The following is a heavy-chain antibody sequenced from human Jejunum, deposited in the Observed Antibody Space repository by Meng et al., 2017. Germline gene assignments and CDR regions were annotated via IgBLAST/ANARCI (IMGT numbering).Heavy chain of an antibody. Sequence: QGQLQEPGPGLVKPSQTLSLTCTVSGGSISSGDYYWSWIRQPPGKGLEWIGYIYYSGSTYYNPSLKSRVTISVDTSKNQFSLKLSSVTAADTAVYYCARDRTTGRYFDYWGQGTLVTVSS. J-gene: IGHJ4*02. D-gene: IGHD4-11*01. V-gene: IGHV4-30-4*01. CDR2: IYYSGST. CDR3: ARDRTTGRYFDY. CDR1: GGSISSGDYY.